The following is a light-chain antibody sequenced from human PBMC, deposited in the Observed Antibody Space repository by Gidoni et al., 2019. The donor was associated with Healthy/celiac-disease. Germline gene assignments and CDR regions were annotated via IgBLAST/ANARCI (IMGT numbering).Light chain of an antibody. CDR2: DAS. CDR3: QQRSNWLLT. V-gene: IGKV3-11*01. CDR1: QSVSSY. J-gene: IGKJ4*01. Sequence: ELVLTQSPATLSWSPGERATLSCRASQSVSSYLAWYQQKPVQAPRLLIYDASNRATGIPARFSGSGSGTDFTLTISSLEPEDFAVYYCQQRSNWLLTFGGGTKVEIK.